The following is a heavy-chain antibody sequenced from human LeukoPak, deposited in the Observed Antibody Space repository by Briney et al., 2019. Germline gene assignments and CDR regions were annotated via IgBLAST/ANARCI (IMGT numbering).Heavy chain of an antibody. D-gene: IGHD3-22*01. CDR1: GYSISSSYY. CDR2: INYSGST. J-gene: IGHJ5*02. Sequence: SETLSLTCTVSGYSISSSYYWGWIRQPPGKGLEWIGSINYSGSTYYNPSLKSRVTISVDTSKNQFSLRLSSLTAADTAVYYCARGVTMIGRLRFDPWGQGTLVTVSS. CDR3: ARGVTMIGRLRFDP. V-gene: IGHV4-38-2*02.